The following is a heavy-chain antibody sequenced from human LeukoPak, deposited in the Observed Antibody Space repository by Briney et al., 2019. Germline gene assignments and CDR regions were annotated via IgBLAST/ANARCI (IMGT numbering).Heavy chain of an antibody. CDR3: TRDGEDSSGGGSLYYFDY. J-gene: IGHJ4*02. CDR2: IRSKAYGGTT. D-gene: IGHD6-19*01. V-gene: IGHV3-49*04. CDR1: GFTFGDYA. Sequence: PGGSLRLSCTASGFTFGDYAMSWVRQAPGKGLEWVGFIRSKAYGGTTEYAASVKGRFTISRDDSKSIAYLQMNSLETEDTAVYYCTRDGEDSSGGGSLYYFDYWGQGTLVTVSS.